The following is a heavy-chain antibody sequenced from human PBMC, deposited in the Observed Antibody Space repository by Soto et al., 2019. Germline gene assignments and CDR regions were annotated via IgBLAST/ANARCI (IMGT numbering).Heavy chain of an antibody. D-gene: IGHD3-22*01. CDR1: GYTFTSYG. V-gene: IGHV1-18*04. CDR2: VSAYNGNT. Sequence: SVQVSCKASGYTFTSYGISWVRQAPGQGLEWMGWVSAYNGNTNYAQKLQGRVTMTTDTSTSTAYMELRSLRSDDTAVYYCARAPRYYYDSSGSPALGYWGQGTLVTVSS. CDR3: ARAPRYYYDSSGSPALGY. J-gene: IGHJ4*02.